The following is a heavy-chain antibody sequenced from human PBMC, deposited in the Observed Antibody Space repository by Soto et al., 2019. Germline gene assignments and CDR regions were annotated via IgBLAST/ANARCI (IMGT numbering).Heavy chain of an antibody. CDR3: ARSPAARFYYYYYMDV. CDR1: GGSISSYY. CDR2: IYYSGST. Sequence: PSETLSLTCTVSGGSISSYYWSWIRQPTGKGLEWIGYIYYSGSTNYNPSLKSRVTISVDTSKNQFSLKLSSVTAADTAVYYCARSPAARFYYYYYMDVWGKGTTVTVSS. V-gene: IGHV4-59*01. J-gene: IGHJ6*03. D-gene: IGHD2-2*01.